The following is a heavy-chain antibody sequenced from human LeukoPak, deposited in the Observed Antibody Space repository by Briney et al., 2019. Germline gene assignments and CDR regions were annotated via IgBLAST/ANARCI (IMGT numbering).Heavy chain of an antibody. J-gene: IGHJ2*01. D-gene: IGHD6-6*01. CDR1: GGSLSGFY. Sequence: SETLSLTCAVYGGSLSGFYWSWIRQPPGKGLEWIGYIYYSGSTYYNPSLKSRVTISVDTSKNQFSLKLSSVTAADTAVYYCARTAEYSTIYFDLWGRGTLVTVPS. CDR2: IYYSGST. CDR3: ARTAEYSTIYFDL. V-gene: IGHV4-30-4*08.